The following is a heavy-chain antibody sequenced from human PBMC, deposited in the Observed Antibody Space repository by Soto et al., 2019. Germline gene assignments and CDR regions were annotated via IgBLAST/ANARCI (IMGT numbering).Heavy chain of an antibody. CDR2: INPNSGGT. CDR1: GYTFTDFC. V-gene: IGHV1-2*04. D-gene: IGHD3-16*01. CDR3: ARGLDSGWAREYFDP. Sequence: ASVKVSCKASGYTFTDFCIHWVRLAPGQGPEWMGWINPNSGGTNYAQKFRGWVTMTRDTSITTVYMELNRLRSNDTAMYYCARGLDSGWAREYFDPCGQGTLVTVSS. J-gene: IGHJ5*02.